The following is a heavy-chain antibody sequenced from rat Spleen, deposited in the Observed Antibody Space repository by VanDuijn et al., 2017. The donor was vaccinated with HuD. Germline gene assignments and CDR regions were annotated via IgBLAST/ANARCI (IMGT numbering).Heavy chain of an antibody. D-gene: IGHD1-12*02. CDR3: TTDTFYDGTYYPGGFDY. CDR2: ISTGGDNT. CDR1: GFTFSDYA. V-gene: IGHV5-27*01. Sequence: EVQLVESGGGLVRPGRSLKLSCAASGFTFSDYAMAWVRQAPTKGLEWVAYISTGGDNTYYRDSVKGRFTISRDNAKSTLYLQLDSLRSEDTATYYCTTDTFYDGTYYPGGFDYWGQGVMVTVSS. J-gene: IGHJ2*01.